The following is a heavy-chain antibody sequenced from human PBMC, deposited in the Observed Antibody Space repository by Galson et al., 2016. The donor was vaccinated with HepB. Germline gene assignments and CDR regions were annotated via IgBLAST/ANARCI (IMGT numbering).Heavy chain of an antibody. V-gene: IGHV3-30-3*01. Sequence: SLRLSCAASGFTFSRYAMHWVRQAPGKGLEWVAVISDNGSNKYYADSVKGRFTISRDNSEHTLYLQMNSLRTEDTAMYYCATWEFTLGVDHWGQGILVTVSS. D-gene: IGHD1-26*01. CDR1: GFTFSRYA. J-gene: IGHJ4*02. CDR3: ATWEFTLGVDH. CDR2: ISDNGSNK.